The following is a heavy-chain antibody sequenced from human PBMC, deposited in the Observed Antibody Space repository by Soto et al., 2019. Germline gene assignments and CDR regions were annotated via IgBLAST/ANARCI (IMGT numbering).Heavy chain of an antibody. D-gene: IGHD3-22*01. CDR3: ARALHEIGDSSGYYYMDP. Sequence: SETLSLTCTVSGGSISSYYWSWIRQPPGKGLEWIGYIYYSGSTNYNPSLKSRVTISVDTSKNQFSLKLSSVTAADTAVYYCARALHEIGDSSGYYYMDPWGQGTLVTVSS. CDR2: IYYSGST. V-gene: IGHV4-59*01. CDR1: GGSISSYY. J-gene: IGHJ5*02.